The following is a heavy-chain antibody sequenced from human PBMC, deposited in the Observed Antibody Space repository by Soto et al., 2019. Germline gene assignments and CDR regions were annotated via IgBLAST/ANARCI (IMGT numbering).Heavy chain of an antibody. J-gene: IGHJ6*02. CDR2: ISAYNGNT. Sequence: QVQLVQSGAEVKKPGASVKVSCKASGYTFTNYGISWVRQAPGRGLEWMGWISAYNGNTNYAQKLQGRVTMTTDTSTSTAYMELRSLRSVDTAVYYCASSFTSSQWRYGMDVWGQGTTVTVSS. CDR3: ASSFTSSQWRYGMDV. V-gene: IGHV1-18*01. CDR1: GYTFTNYG. D-gene: IGHD2-2*01.